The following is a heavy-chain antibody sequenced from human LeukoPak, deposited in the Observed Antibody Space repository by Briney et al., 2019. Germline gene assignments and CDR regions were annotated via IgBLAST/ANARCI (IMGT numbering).Heavy chain of an antibody. V-gene: IGHV4-30-4*08. CDR2: IYYSGST. D-gene: IGHD2-2*01. CDR3: ARDRGCSSTSCSPFDY. Sequence: PQTLSLTCTVSGGSISSGDYYWSWIRQPPGKGLEWIGYIYYSGSTYYNPSLKSRVTISVDTSKNQFSLKLSSVTAADTAVYYCARDRGCSSTSCSPFDYWGQGTLVTVSS. CDR1: GGSISSGDYY. J-gene: IGHJ4*02.